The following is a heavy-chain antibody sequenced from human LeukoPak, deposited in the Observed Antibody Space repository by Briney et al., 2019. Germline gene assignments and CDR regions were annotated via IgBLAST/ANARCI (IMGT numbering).Heavy chain of an antibody. CDR3: AKDPRFSYCSSATCASDFDI. CDR2: ISGSGSYT. Sequence: GGSLRLSCAASGFTFSSYAMTWVRQAPGKGLEWISTISGSGSYTYHADSVKGRFTISRDNSKNMLYLQMNSLRAEDTAVYYCAKDPRFSYCSSATCASDFDIWGQGTMVTVSS. D-gene: IGHD2-2*01. J-gene: IGHJ3*02. V-gene: IGHV3-23*01. CDR1: GFTFSSYA.